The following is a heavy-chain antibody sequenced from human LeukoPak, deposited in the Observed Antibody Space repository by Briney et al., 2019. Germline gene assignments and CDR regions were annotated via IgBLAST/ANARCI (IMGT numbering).Heavy chain of an antibody. CDR2: ITSSSSYI. CDR3: ARDQWELLAGFVS. CDR1: GFTFSNYI. J-gene: IGHJ4*02. V-gene: IGHV3-21*01. D-gene: IGHD1-26*01. Sequence: GGSLRLSCAVSGFTFSNYIMNWVRQAPGKGLEWVSSITSSSSYIYYADSVKGRFTISRDNAENSLYLQMNSLRAEDTAVYYCARDQWELLAGFVSWGQGTLVTVSS.